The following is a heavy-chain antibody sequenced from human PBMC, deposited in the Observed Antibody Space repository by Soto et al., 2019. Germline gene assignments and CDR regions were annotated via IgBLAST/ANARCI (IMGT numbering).Heavy chain of an antibody. CDR2: ISGTGGTT. V-gene: IGHV3-23*01. CDR3: AKWSSTWSQIIDY. Sequence: VGSLRLSCAASGFTFNNYAMNWVRQAPGKGLEWVSAISGTGGTTYYADSVKDRFAISRDNSKNTLYLQMNSLRAEDTAVYYCAKWSSTWSQIIDYWGQGTLVTVSS. CDR1: GFTFNNYA. J-gene: IGHJ4*02. D-gene: IGHD6-13*01.